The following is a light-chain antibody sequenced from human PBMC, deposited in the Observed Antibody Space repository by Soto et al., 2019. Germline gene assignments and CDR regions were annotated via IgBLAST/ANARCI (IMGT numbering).Light chain of an antibody. CDR1: SSDVGAYNY. J-gene: IGLJ1*01. CDR3: SSYTIIDTLV. Sequence: QSALTQPASVCGSPGQSITISCTGTSSDVGAYNYVSWYQQPPGEAPKLMIYEVTDRPSGVSNRFSGSKSGNTASLTISGLQAEDEVDYYCSSYTIIDTLVFGTGTKVTVL. CDR2: EVT. V-gene: IGLV2-14*01.